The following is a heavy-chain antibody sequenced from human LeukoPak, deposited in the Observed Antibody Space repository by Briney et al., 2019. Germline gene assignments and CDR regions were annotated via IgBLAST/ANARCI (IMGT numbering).Heavy chain of an antibody. J-gene: IGHJ6*02. Sequence: GASVKVSCKASGYTFTSYYMHWVRQAPGQGLEWMGIINPSGGSTSYAQKFQGRVTMTRDTSTSTVYMELSSLRSEDTAVYYCARDGRITIFGVVIIPNYYGMDVWGQGTTVTVSS. V-gene: IGHV1-46*01. CDR1: GYTFTSYY. CDR2: INPSGGST. D-gene: IGHD3-3*01. CDR3: ARDGRITIFGVVIIPNYYGMDV.